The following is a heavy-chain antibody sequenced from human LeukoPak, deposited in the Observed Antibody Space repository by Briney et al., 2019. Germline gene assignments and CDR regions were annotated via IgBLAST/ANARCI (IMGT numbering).Heavy chain of an antibody. CDR3: ATDLLEGDFWREDAFDI. Sequence: ASVKVSCKVSGYTLTELSMHWVRQAPGKGLEWMGGFDPDDGETIYAQKFQGRVTMTEDTSTDTAYMELSSLRSEDTAVYYCATDLLEGDFWREDAFDIWGQGTMVTVSS. V-gene: IGHV1-24*01. CDR1: GYTLTELS. J-gene: IGHJ3*02. D-gene: IGHD3-3*01. CDR2: FDPDDGET.